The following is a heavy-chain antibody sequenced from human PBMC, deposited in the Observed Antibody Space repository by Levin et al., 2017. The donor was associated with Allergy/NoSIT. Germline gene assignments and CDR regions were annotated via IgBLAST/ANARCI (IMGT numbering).Heavy chain of an antibody. J-gene: IGHJ6*02. CDR3: AGAVASAGTDSIYFYYYGVDV. D-gene: IGHD6-13*01. CDR2: INHSGTT. CDR1: GGSFTSYY. Sequence: HSQTLSLTCGVYGGSFTSYYWSWIRQPPGKGLEWIGEINHSGTTKYSPSLKSRVTMSVDTSENQISLRLSSVTAADTAVYYCAGAVASAGTDSIYFYYYGVDVWGQGTTVTVSS. V-gene: IGHV4-34*01.